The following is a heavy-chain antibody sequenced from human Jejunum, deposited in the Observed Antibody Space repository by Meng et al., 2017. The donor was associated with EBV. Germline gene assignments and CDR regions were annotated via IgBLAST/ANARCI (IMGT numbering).Heavy chain of an antibody. CDR2: INTNTGNP. Sequence: VQRVLSGSGLKKPGAPVTVSCKASGYSFTNSAMNWVRQALGQGVEWMGWINTNTGNPTYAQGFTGRFVFSLDTSVSTAYLQISSLKAEDTAVYYCARVRGYSYGRPFDYWGQGTLVTVSS. V-gene: IGHV7-4-1*02. CDR1: GYSFTNSA. D-gene: IGHD5-18*01. CDR3: ARVRGYSYGRPFDY. J-gene: IGHJ4*02.